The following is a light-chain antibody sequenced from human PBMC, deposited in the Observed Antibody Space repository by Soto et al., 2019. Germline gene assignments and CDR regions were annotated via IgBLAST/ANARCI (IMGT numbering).Light chain of an antibody. Sequence: EIVLTQSPDTLSVSPGERATLCCRASQSISRTLAWYQQKSGQPPRLLIYDASTRATGFPARFSGSGSGTEFTLTISSLQPDDFATYYCQQYKSYSSWTFGQGAKVDIK. CDR1: QSISRT. J-gene: IGKJ1*01. V-gene: IGKV3D-15*01. CDR2: DAS. CDR3: QQYKSYSSWT.